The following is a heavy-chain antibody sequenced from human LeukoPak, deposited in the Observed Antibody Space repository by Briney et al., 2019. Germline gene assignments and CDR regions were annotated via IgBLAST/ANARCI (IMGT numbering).Heavy chain of an antibody. V-gene: IGHV3-23*01. D-gene: IGHD3-22*01. CDR1: GFTFSSYG. CDR3: AKRKVVGNGGYYHTSPFQH. J-gene: IGHJ1*01. Sequence: PGGSLRLSCAASGFTFSSYGMHWVRQAPGKGLEWVSAISGSGGSTYYADSVKGRFTISRDNSKNTLYLQMNSLRAEDTAVYYCAKRKVVGNGGYYHTSPFQHWGQGTLVTVSS. CDR2: ISGSGGST.